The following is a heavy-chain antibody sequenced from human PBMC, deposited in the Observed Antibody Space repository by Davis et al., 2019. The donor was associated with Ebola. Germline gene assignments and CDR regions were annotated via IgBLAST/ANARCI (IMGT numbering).Heavy chain of an antibody. CDR2: ISAYNGNT. Sequence: ASVKVFCKASGYTFTSYGISWVRQAPGQGLEWMGWISAYNGNTNYAQKLQGRVTMTTDTSTSTAYMELRSLRSDDTAVYYCARDVTAMVSLYYYGMDVWGQGTTVTVSS. CDR3: ARDVTAMVSLYYYGMDV. V-gene: IGHV1-18*01. J-gene: IGHJ6*02. D-gene: IGHD5-18*01. CDR1: GYTFTSYG.